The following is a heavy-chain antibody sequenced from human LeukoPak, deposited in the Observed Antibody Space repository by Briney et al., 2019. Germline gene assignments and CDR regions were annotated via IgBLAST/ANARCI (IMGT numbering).Heavy chain of an antibody. J-gene: IGHJ4*02. CDR3: AKDHMTTVTTSDFDY. Sequence: GGSLRLSCTASGFTFSSYWMSWVRQAPGKGLEWVAVISYDGSNKYYADSVKGRFTISRDNSKNTLYLQMNSLRAEDTAVYYCAKDHMTTVTTSDFDYWGQGTLVTVSS. CDR2: ISYDGSNK. D-gene: IGHD4-17*01. CDR1: GFTFSSYW. V-gene: IGHV3-30*18.